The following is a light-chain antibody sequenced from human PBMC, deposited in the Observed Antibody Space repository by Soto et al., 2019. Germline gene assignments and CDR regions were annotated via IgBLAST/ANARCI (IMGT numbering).Light chain of an antibody. CDR3: QQYNSYRT. V-gene: IGKV1-5*03. CDR2: KAS. J-gene: IGKJ1*01. CDR1: QGISSW. Sequence: DIQMTQSPSSVSASVGDRGTITCRASQGISSWLAWYQQQPGKAPQLLIYKASSLESGVPSRLSGSGSGTEFTLTISSLQPDDFATYYCQQYNSYRTFGQGTKVDIK.